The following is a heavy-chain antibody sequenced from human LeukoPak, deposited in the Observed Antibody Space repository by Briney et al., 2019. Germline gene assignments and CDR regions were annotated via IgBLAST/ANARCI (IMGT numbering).Heavy chain of an antibody. D-gene: IGHD1-14*01. CDR3: AKVTDEVYFTYYFDY. CDR1: GFTFSSYA. V-gene: IGHV3-23*01. Sequence: GGSLRLSCAASGFTFSSYAMSWVRQAPGKGLEWVSAISGSGGSTYYADSVKGRFTISRDNSKNTLYLQMNSLRAEDTAVYYCAKVTDEVYFTYYFDYRGQGTLVTVSS. J-gene: IGHJ4*02. CDR2: ISGSGGST.